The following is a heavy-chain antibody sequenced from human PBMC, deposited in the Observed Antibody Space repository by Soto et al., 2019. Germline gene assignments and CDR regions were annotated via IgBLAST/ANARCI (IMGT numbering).Heavy chain of an antibody. Sequence: GGSLRLSCAASRFTFSDYSMNWVRPAPGKGLEWVSYISGGGETIYYADSVRGRFTISRDNAKSSLFLQMNSLRDEDTAVYYCARESPSSQWLPTRYFDYWGQGTQVPVS. J-gene: IGHJ4*02. V-gene: IGHV3-48*02. CDR3: ARESPSSQWLPTRYFDY. CDR2: ISGGGETI. CDR1: RFTFSDYS. D-gene: IGHD6-19*01.